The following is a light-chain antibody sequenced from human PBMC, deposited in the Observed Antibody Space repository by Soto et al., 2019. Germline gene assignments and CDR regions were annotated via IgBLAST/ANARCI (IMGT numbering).Light chain of an antibody. CDR3: XXXNNWPPWT. CDR2: GAS. V-gene: IGKV3-15*01. Sequence: EIVMTQSPATLSVSPGERATLSCRASQSVSSNLAWYQQKPGQAPRLLIYGASTRATGIPARFSGSGSGTEXXXTXXXXQSEXFAXXXXXXXNNWPPWTFGQGTKVEIK. J-gene: IGKJ1*01. CDR1: QSVSSN.